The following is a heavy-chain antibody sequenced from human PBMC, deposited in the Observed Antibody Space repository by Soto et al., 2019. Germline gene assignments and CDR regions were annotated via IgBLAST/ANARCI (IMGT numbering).Heavy chain of an antibody. J-gene: IGHJ4*02. CDR3: ARDSETAITFGGVIGHIGPGFFDY. Sequence: GGSLRLSCAASGFTFSSYSMNWVRQAPGKGLEWVSSISSSSSYIYYADSVKGRFTISRDNAKNSLYLQMNSLRAEDTAVYYCARDSETAITFGGVIGHIGPGFFDYWGQGTLVTVSS. CDR1: GFTFSSYS. CDR2: ISSSSSYI. V-gene: IGHV3-21*01. D-gene: IGHD3-16*02.